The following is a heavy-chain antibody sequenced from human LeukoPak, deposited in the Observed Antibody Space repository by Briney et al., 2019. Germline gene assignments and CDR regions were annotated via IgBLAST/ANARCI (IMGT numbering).Heavy chain of an antibody. D-gene: IGHD3-10*01. Sequence: GGSLRLSCAASGFTFSSYGMHWVRQAPGKGLEGGAVISYDGSNKYYADSVKGRFTISRDNSKNTLYLQMNSLRAEDTAVYYCAKSVSGSGYYYYYGMDVWGQGTTVTVSS. V-gene: IGHV3-30*18. CDR3: AKSVSGSGYYYYYGMDV. J-gene: IGHJ6*02. CDR2: ISYDGSNK. CDR1: GFTFSSYG.